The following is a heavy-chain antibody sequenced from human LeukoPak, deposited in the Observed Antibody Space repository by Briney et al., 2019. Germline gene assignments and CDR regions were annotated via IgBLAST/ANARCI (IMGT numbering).Heavy chain of an antibody. Sequence: GASVKVSCKVSGYTLTELSMRWVRQAPGKGLEWMGGFDPEDGEIVYAQKFQDRLTVTEDTSTDTAYMELNNLRSEDTAAYYCAAWRRPYYYDMDAWGKGTTVTVSS. CDR3: AAWRRPYYYDMDA. CDR1: GYTLTELS. V-gene: IGHV1-24*01. J-gene: IGHJ6*03. CDR2: FDPEDGEI. D-gene: IGHD1-1*01.